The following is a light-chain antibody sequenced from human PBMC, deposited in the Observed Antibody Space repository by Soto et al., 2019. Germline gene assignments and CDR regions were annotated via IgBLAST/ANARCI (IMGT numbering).Light chain of an antibody. CDR3: QQSYTTPPIT. Sequence: DIQVTQSPSSLSASVGDRVTITCRASQSISSYLNWYQQRLGKAPKLLIFGASTLQSGVPPRFSGSGSGTEFTLTISGLQPEDFATYYCQQSYTTPPITFGQGTRLEIK. J-gene: IGKJ5*01. CDR2: GAS. CDR1: QSISSY. V-gene: IGKV1-39*01.